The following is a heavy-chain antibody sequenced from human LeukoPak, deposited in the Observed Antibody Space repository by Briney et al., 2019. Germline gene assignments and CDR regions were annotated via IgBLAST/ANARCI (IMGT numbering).Heavy chain of an antibody. CDR1: GGSISSSSYY. CDR2: IYYSGST. V-gene: IGHV4-39*01. CDR3: ARLAVRYFDWSD. D-gene: IGHD3-9*01. Sequence: HSETLSLTCTVSGGSISSSSYYWGWIRQPPGKGLEWIGSIYYSGSTYYNPSLKSRVTISVDASKNQFSLKLSSVTAADTAVFYCARLAVRYFDWSDWGQGTLVTVSS. J-gene: IGHJ4*02.